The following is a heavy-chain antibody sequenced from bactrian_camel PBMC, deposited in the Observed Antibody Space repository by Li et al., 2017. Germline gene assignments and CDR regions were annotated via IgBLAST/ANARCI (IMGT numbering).Heavy chain of an antibody. Sequence: VQLVESGGGSVQAGGSLRLSCAISGRSNENYFLAWFRQPPGKEREGVALLGADGTTTKCADSVKGRFTISKDNAKNILYLQMDSLKPEDSAMYYCASDSACLPVAIATIDSVCDYNYSGQGTQVTVS. CDR1: GRSNENYF. CDR3: ASDSACLPVAIATIDSVCDYNY. J-gene: IGHJ4*01. CDR2: LGADGTTT. V-gene: IGHV3S36*01. D-gene: IGHD4*01.